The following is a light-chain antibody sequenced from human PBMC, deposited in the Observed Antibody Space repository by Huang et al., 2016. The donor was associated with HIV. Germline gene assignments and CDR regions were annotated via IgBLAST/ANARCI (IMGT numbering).Light chain of an antibody. CDR1: QSVSSY. CDR2: DAS. V-gene: IGKV3-11*01. CDR3: QQRSNWPPT. Sequence: EIVLTQSPATLSLSPGERATLSCRASQSVSSYLAWYQQKPGQAPRLLIYDASNRATGIPTRISGSGSGTDFTLTISSLESEDFAVYYCQQRSNWPPTFGQGTTVEIK. J-gene: IGKJ1*01.